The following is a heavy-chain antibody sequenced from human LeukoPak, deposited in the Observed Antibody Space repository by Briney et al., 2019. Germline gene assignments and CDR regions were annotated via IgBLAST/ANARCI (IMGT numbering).Heavy chain of an antibody. CDR3: ARESKYYYESGIYFYSTVSDY. D-gene: IGHD3-22*01. J-gene: IGHJ4*02. CDR2: IYYSGST. V-gene: IGHV4-39*02. Sequence: SETLSLTCTVSGGSISSSSYYWGWIRQPPGKGLEWIGSIYYSGSTYYNPSLKSRVTISVDTSKNQFSLKLSSVTAADTAVYYCARESKYYYESGIYFYSTVSDYWGQGILVTVSS. CDR1: GGSISSSSYY.